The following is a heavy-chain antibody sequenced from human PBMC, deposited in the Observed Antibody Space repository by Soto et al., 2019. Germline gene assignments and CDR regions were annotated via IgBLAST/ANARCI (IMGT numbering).Heavy chain of an antibody. CDR1: GFTISSYW. Sequence: EVQLVESGGGLVQPGGSLRLSCAASGFTISSYWMSWVRQAPGKGLEWVANIKQDGSEKYYVDSVKGRFTISRDNAKNSLYLQRNSLIAEDTAVYYCAREGFRGVMRYYGMDVWGQGTTVTFSS. CDR3: AREGFRGVMRYYGMDV. CDR2: IKQDGSEK. D-gene: IGHD3-16*01. V-gene: IGHV3-7*04. J-gene: IGHJ6*02.